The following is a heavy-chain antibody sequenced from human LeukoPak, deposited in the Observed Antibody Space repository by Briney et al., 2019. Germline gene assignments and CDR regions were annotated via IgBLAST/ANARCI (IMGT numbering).Heavy chain of an antibody. CDR3: ARGSHNDGRFYP. Sequence: KPSETLSLTCAVSGDSFNSGAYYWSWIRQHPVKGLEWIGDIYYSGSTYFNPSLKSRVAISVDTSKKRFSLKVKSVTAADTAVYYCARGSHNDGRFYPCGQGTLVIVSS. D-gene: IGHD5-24*01. V-gene: IGHV4-31*11. CDR1: GDSFNSGAYY. CDR2: IYYSGST. J-gene: IGHJ5*02.